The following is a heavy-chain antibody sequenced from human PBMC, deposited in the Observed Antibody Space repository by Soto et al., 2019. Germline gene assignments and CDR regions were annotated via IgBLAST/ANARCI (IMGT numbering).Heavy chain of an antibody. Sequence: EVQLVESGGGLVKPGGSLRLSCAASGFTFSSYSMNWVRQAPGKVLEWVSSISSSSSYIYYADSVKGRFTISRDNAKNSLYLQMNSLRAEDTAVYYCARFRAPYYFDYWGQGTLVTVSS. CDR1: GFTFSSYS. D-gene: IGHD3-10*01. CDR2: ISSSSSYI. V-gene: IGHV3-21*01. J-gene: IGHJ4*02. CDR3: ARFRAPYYFDY.